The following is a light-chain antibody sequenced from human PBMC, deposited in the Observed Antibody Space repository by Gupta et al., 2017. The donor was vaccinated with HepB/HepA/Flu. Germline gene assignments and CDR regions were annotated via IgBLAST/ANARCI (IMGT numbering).Light chain of an antibody. J-gene: IGKJ4*01. CDR1: QSLLHSNGYNY. V-gene: IGKV2-28*01. CDR3: MQGLQTLT. Sequence: DIVMTQSPLSLPVTPGEPASISCRSSQSLLHSNGYNYLDWYLQKPGQSPQLLIYLGSNRASGVPDRFSGSGSGTDFTLKISRVEAEDVGVYYGMQGLQTLTFGGGTKVEIK. CDR2: LGS.